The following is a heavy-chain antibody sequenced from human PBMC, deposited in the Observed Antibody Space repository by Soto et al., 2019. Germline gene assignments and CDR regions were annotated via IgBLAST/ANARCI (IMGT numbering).Heavy chain of an antibody. V-gene: IGHV4-39*01. Sequence: PSETLSLTCTVSGGSISSSSYYWGWIRQPPGKGLEWIGSIYYSGSTYYNPSLKSRVTISVDTSKNQFSLKLSSVTAADTAVYYCARRITTVIDYWGQGTLVTV. CDR3: ARRITTVIDY. CDR2: IYYSGST. D-gene: IGHD4-17*01. J-gene: IGHJ4*02. CDR1: GGSISSSSYY.